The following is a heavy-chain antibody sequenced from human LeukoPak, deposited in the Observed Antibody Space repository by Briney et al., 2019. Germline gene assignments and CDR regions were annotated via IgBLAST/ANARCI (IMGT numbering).Heavy chain of an antibody. D-gene: IGHD2-15*01. Sequence: GGSLRLSCAASGFTFSSYAMHWVRQAPGKGLEWVAVISYDGSNKYYADSVKGRFTISRDNSRNTLYLQMNSLRAEDTAVYYCAKPPYCSGGSCYLHYWGQGTLVTVSS. CDR3: AKPPYCSGGSCYLHY. CDR1: GFTFSSYA. J-gene: IGHJ4*02. CDR2: ISYDGSNK. V-gene: IGHV3-30-3*02.